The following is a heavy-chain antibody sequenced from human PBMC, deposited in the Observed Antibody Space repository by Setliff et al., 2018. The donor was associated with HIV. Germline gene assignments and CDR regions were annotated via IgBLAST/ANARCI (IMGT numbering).Heavy chain of an antibody. CDR3: ARGFAFGGVIVIPYYFDY. D-gene: IGHD3-16*02. CDR1: GGSFSGYY. Sequence: SETLSLTCAVYGGSFSGYYWSWIRQPPGKGLEWIGEIDHRGSTNYNPSLKSRVTISVDTSKNQFSLNLNSVTAADTAVYYCARGFAFGGVIVIPYYFDYWGQGTLVTSPQ. V-gene: IGHV4-34*01. CDR2: IDHRGST. J-gene: IGHJ4*02.